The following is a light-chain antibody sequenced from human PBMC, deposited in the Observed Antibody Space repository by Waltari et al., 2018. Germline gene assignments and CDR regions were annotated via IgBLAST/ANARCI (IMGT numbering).Light chain of an antibody. Sequence: EIVMTQSPATLSVSPGEGAPLSCTASQSVSTDLAWYQQKPGQAPRLLIYGASTRATGIPARFSGSGSGTDFTLTISSLQSEDFAVYYCQQYNNWPLTFGGGTK. CDR2: GAS. CDR1: QSVSTD. J-gene: IGKJ4*01. V-gene: IGKV3-15*01. CDR3: QQYNNWPLT.